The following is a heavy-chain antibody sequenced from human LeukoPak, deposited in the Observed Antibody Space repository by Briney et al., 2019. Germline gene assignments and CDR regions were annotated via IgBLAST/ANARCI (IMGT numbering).Heavy chain of an antibody. D-gene: IGHD3-3*01. J-gene: IGHJ4*02. CDR2: IFYTGST. CDR3: ARHHGVLRFLEWSSYYFDY. Sequence: PSETLSLTCSVSGGSITTSDYWWAWVRQSPGKRLESIGTIFYTGSTYYNPSLKSRVTISVDTSKNQFSLKLSSVTAADTAVYYCARHHGVLRFLEWSSYYFDYWGQGTLVTVSS. V-gene: IGHV4-39*01. CDR1: GGSITTSDYW.